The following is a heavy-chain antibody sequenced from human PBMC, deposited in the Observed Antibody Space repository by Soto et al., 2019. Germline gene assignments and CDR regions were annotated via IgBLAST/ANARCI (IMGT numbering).Heavy chain of an antibody. J-gene: IGHJ4*01. V-gene: IGHV4-39*07. CDR2: VSHSGST. CDR1: GGSISSSSYS. D-gene: IGHD3-9*01. CDR3: ARGPYDILSGSRGYFDY. Sequence: SETLSLTCTVSGGSISSSSYSWGWIRQPPGKGLEWIGEVSHSGSTKYNPSLESRVTISVDTSKNQFSLRLSSMTAADTAVYYCARGPYDILSGSRGYFDYWGHGILVTVSS.